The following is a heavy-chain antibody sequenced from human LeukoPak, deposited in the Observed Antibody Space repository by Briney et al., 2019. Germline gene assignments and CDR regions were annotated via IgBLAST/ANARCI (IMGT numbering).Heavy chain of an antibody. J-gene: IGHJ4*02. V-gene: IGHV4-4*07. D-gene: IGHD3-3*01. Sequence: PSETLSLTCTVSGGSISSYYWSWIRQPAGKGLEWIGRIYTSGSTNYNPSLKSRVTMSVDTSKNQFSLKLSSVTAADTPVYYCARDEYYDFWSGQKGGFDYWGQGTLVTVSS. CDR3: ARDEYYDFWSGQKGGFDY. CDR2: IYTSGST. CDR1: GGSISSYY.